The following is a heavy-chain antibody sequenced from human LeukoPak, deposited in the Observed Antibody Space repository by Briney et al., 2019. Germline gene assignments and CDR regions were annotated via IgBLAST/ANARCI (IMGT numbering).Heavy chain of an antibody. CDR3: AKATYYYDSSGYRGGYFDY. CDR1: GFTFSSYG. CDR2: ISGSGGST. J-gene: IGHJ4*02. D-gene: IGHD3-22*01. V-gene: IGHV3-23*01. Sequence: GGSLRLSCAASGFTFSSYGMSWVRQAPGKGLEWVSAISGSGGSTYYADSVKGRFTISRDNSKNTLYLQMNSLRAEDTAVYYCAKATYYYDSSGYRGGYFDYWGQGTLVTVSS.